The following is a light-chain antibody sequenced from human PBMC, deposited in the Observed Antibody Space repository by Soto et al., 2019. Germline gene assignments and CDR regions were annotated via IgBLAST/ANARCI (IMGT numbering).Light chain of an antibody. Sequence: VLTQSPGTLSLSPGERATLSCRASQSVSSNYLAWYQQKPGQAPRLLIYGASSRATGIPDRFSGSGSGTDFTLTISRLEPEDFAVYYCQQYDTSPWTFGQGTKVEIK. V-gene: IGKV3-20*01. J-gene: IGKJ1*01. CDR3: QQYDTSPWT. CDR2: GAS. CDR1: QSVSSNY.